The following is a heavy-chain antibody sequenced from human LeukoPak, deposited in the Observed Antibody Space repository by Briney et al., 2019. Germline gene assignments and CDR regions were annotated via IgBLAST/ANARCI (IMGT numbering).Heavy chain of an antibody. V-gene: IGHV3-23*01. CDR1: GLSFSSFA. J-gene: IGHJ4*02. CDR2: MKGTGET. CDR3: ARASRVSTADAVR. Sequence: GGSLRLSCAASGLSFSSFAMSWVRQAPARGLEWLSSMKGTGETFYADSVRGRCTLFRDGSRNTVYLQLNNLRVEDTAVYYCARASRVSTADAVRWGQGTVVTVSS. D-gene: IGHD3-10*01.